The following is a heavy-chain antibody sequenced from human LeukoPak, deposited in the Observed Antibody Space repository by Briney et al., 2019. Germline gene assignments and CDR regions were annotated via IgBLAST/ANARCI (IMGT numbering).Heavy chain of an antibody. V-gene: IGHV3-48*03. CDR2: IGSSGAIR. CDR3: ALLAVASDFDC. Sequence: GGSLRLSCAVSGFPFSVYEMNWVRQAPGKGLEWVSNIGSSGAIRHYADSVKGRFSISRDNAENSLFLQMNSLRVEDTGIYYCALLAVASDFDCWGQGALVTVSS. CDR1: GFPFSVYE. D-gene: IGHD6-19*01. J-gene: IGHJ4*02.